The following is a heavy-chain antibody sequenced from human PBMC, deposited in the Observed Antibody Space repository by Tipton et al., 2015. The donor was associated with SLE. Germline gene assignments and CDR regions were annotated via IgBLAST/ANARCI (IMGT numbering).Heavy chain of an antibody. CDR2: IYYSGST. CDR1: GGSISSYY. Sequence: TLSLTCTVSGGSISSYYLSWIRQHPGKGLEWIGYIYYSGSTYYNPSLKSRVTISVDTSKNQFSLKLSSVTAADTAVYYCASPITGSWGAFDIWGQGTMVTVSS. D-gene: IGHD3-10*01. V-gene: IGHV4-31*03. J-gene: IGHJ3*02. CDR3: ASPITGSWGAFDI.